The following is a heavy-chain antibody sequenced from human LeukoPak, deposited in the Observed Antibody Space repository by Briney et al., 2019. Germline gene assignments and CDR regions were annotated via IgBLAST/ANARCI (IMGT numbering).Heavy chain of an antibody. CDR2: IYYSGST. Sequence: SETLSLTCTVSGGSISSSSYYWGWIRQPPGKGLEWIGSIYYSGSTYYNPSLKSRVTISVDTSKNQFFLKLSSVTAADTTVYYCARTHTGGYFDWFLHAFDIWGQGTMVTVSS. J-gene: IGHJ3*02. CDR1: GGSISSSSYY. D-gene: IGHD3-9*01. CDR3: ARTHTGGYFDWFLHAFDI. V-gene: IGHV4-39*07.